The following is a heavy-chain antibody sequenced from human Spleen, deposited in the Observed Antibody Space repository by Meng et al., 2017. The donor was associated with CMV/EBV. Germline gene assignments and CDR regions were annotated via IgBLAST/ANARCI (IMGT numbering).Heavy chain of an antibody. D-gene: IGHD6-6*01. CDR1: GFTFSSYE. Sequence: GGSLRLSCAASGFTFSSYEMNWVRQAPGKGLEWVSYISSSGSTIYYADSVKGRFTISRDNAKNSLYLQMNSLRAEETAVYYCARVRLAGRRFDYWGQGTLVTVSS. CDR2: ISSSGSTI. J-gene: IGHJ4*02. CDR3: ARVRLAGRRFDY. V-gene: IGHV3-48*03.